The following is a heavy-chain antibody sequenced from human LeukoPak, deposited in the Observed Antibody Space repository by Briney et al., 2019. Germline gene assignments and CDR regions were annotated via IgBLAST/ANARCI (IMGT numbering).Heavy chain of an antibody. D-gene: IGHD3-3*01. Sequence: GGSLRLSCAASGFTFSSYWMSWVRQAPGKGLEWVANIKQDGSEKYYVDSVKGRFTISRDNAKNSLYLQTNSLRAEDTAVYYCARDGEYYDFWSGYYTLDYWGQGTLVTVSS. CDR3: ARDGEYYDFWSGYYTLDY. V-gene: IGHV3-7*01. CDR2: IKQDGSEK. CDR1: GFTFSSYW. J-gene: IGHJ4*02.